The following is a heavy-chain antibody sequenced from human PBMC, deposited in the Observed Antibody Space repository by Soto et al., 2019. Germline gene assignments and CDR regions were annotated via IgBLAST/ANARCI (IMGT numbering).Heavy chain of an antibody. CDR2: IYYSGST. CDR1: GGSISSGGYY. D-gene: IGHD6-19*01. Sequence: SETLSLTCTVSGGSISSGGYYWSWIRQHPGKGLEWIGYIYYSGSTYYNPSLKSRVTISVHTSNSQFSLELSSVTAADTAVYYCARGLITGSHYSGGWYYFDSWGQGTQVTVSS. CDR3: ARGLITGSHYSGGWYYFDS. J-gene: IGHJ4*02. V-gene: IGHV4-31*03.